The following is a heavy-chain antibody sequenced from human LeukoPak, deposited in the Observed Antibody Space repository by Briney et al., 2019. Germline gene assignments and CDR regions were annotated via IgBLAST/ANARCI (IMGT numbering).Heavy chain of an antibody. D-gene: IGHD6-13*01. CDR2: IYHSGST. CDR3: AREGDSSPARFDP. Sequence: SETLSLTCTVSGGSISSSSYYWGWIRQPPGKELEWIGSIYHSGSTYYNPSLKSRVTISVDTSKNQFSLKLSSVTAADTAVYYCAREGDSSPARFDPWGQGTLVTVSS. CDR1: GGSISSSSYY. V-gene: IGHV4-39*07. J-gene: IGHJ5*02.